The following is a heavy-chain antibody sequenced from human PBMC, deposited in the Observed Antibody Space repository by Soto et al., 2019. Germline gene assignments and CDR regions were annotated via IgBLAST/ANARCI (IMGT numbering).Heavy chain of an antibody. D-gene: IGHD1-26*01. V-gene: IGHV3-48*01. Sequence: HPVGSLRLSCAASGFTFSSYSMNWVRQAPGKGLEWVSYISSSSSTTYYADSVKGRFTISRDNSKNTLYLQMNSLRAEDTAVYYCAKDRGFRGSYLDYWGQGTLVTVSS. CDR2: ISSSSSTT. CDR1: GFTFSSYS. CDR3: AKDRGFRGSYLDY. J-gene: IGHJ4*02.